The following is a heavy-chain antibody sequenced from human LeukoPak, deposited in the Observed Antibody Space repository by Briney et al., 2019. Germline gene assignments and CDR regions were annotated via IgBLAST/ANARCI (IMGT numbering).Heavy chain of an antibody. J-gene: IGHJ6*03. V-gene: IGHV1-18*01. CDR1: GYTFTSYI. CDR2: INAYNGNT. CDR3: ARDRHIAAAVYYYYMDV. D-gene: IGHD6-13*01. Sequence: ASVKVSCKASGYTFTSYIISWVPQAPGQGLEWIGWINAYNGNTDYAQRVQGRVTMTTDTSTSTAYMEVRSLRSDDTAVYYCARDRHIAAAVYYYYMDVWGKGTPVTVSS.